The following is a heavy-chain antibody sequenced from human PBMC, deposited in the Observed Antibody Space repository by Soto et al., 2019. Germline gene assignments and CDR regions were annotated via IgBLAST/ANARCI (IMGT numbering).Heavy chain of an antibody. CDR3: ARTSVVDCIVSSSSGSDFDN. CDR1: GFTLRNYV. J-gene: IGHJ4*02. V-gene: IGHV3-64*04. Sequence: GGSLRLSCSASGFTLRNYVMHWVRQAPGKGLEYISAVSGQGDSTFYADSVKGRFTISRDNSRNTLYLQMNPLRAEDTAVYYCARTSVVDCIVSSSSGSDFDNWGQGTLVTVSS. D-gene: IGHD2-15*01. CDR2: VSGQGDST.